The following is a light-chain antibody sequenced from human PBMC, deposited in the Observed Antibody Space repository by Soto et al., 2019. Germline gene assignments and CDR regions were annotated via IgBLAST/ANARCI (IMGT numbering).Light chain of an antibody. CDR3: SSYAGSNNYV. J-gene: IGLJ1*01. Sequence: QSVLTQPPSASGSPGQSVTISCTGTSSDVGGYKYVSWYQQYPGKAPKLMIYAVNKRPPGVPDRFPGSKSGNTASLTVSGLQAEDEADYYCSSYAGSNNYVFGTGTKVT. CDR2: AVN. CDR1: SSDVGGYKY. V-gene: IGLV2-8*01.